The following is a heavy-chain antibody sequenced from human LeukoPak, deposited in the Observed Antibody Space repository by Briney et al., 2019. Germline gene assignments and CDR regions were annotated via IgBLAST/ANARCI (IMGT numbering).Heavy chain of an antibody. D-gene: IGHD2/OR15-2a*01. CDR2: ISYDGSNK. CDR3: ARSIDVTYYYYGMDV. CDR1: GFTLSSYA. V-gene: IGHV3-30-3*01. J-gene: IGHJ6*02. Sequence: GGSLRLSCAASGFTLSSYAMHWVRQAPGKGLEWVAVISYDGSNKYYADSVKGRFTISRDNSKNTLYLQMNSLRAEDTAVYYCARSIDVTYYYYGMDVWGQGTTVTVSS.